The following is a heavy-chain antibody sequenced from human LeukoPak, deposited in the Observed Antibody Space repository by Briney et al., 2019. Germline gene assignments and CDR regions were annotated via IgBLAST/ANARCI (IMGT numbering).Heavy chain of an antibody. D-gene: IGHD3-3*01. Sequence: PGRSLRPSCAASGFTFSSYGMHWVRQAPGKGLEWVAVISYDGSNKYYADSVKGRFTISRDNSKNTLYLQMNSLRAKDTAVYYCAKERTYYDFWSGTSLYGMDVWGQGTTVTVSS. V-gene: IGHV3-30*18. CDR3: AKERTYYDFWSGTSLYGMDV. J-gene: IGHJ6*02. CDR1: GFTFSSYG. CDR2: ISYDGSNK.